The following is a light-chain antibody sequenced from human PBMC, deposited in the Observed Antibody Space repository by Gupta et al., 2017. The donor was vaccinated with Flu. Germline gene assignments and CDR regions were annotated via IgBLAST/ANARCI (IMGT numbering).Light chain of an antibody. CDR2: DVS. V-gene: IGLV2-14*04. CDR3: ISYTSISRV. Sequence: STTTSCTATSVDVGGYNYVSWNQQHPAKAPILIIYDVSNRPAGASNRFSGAKSANTASPTISGLQAEDEADYYCISYTSISRVFGGGTKLTVL. J-gene: IGLJ3*02. CDR1: SVDVGGYNY.